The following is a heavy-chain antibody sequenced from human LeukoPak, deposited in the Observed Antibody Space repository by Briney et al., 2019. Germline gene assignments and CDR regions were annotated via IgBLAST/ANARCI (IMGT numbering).Heavy chain of an antibody. CDR1: GYTFTSYG. CDR2: INPSGGST. V-gene: IGHV1-46*01. Sequence: GASVKVSCKASGYTFTSYGISWVRQAPGQGLEWMGIINPSGGSTTYAQKFQGRVTMTRDTSTTTVYMELSSLRSEDTAVYYCASERNAFDIWGQGTMVTVSS. J-gene: IGHJ3*02. CDR3: ASERNAFDI.